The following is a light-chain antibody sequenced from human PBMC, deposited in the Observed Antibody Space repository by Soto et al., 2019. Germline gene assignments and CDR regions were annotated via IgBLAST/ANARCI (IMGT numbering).Light chain of an antibody. Sequence: QSVLTQPPSASGTPGQRVTISCSGSSSNIGGNYVYWYQQLPGAAPKLLIYLNDQRPSGVPDRFFGSKSCTSASLAISGLRSEDEAEYYCAAWDDSLSGPVFGGGTKVTVL. CDR3: AAWDDSLSGPV. V-gene: IGLV1-47*02. CDR1: SSNIGGNY. J-gene: IGLJ2*01. CDR2: LND.